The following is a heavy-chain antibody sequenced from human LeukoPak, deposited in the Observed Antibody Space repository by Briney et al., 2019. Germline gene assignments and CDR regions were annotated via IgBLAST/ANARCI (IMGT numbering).Heavy chain of an antibody. V-gene: IGHV4-34*01. J-gene: IGHJ1*01. CDR1: GGSFSGYY. CDR2: INHSGST. CDR3: ARGRGVVPAAAAEYFQH. D-gene: IGHD2-2*01. Sequence: SETLSLTCAVYGGSFSGYYWSWIRQPPGKGLEWIGEINHSGSTNYNPSLKSRVTISVDTSKNQFSLKLSSVTAADTAVYYCARGRGVVPAAAAEYFQHWGQGTLATVSS.